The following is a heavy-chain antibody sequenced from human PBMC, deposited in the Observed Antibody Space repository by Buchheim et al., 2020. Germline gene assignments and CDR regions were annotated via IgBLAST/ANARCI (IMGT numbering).Heavy chain of an antibody. D-gene: IGHD1-26*01. J-gene: IGHJ4*02. CDR3: AKDEVGATRY. Sequence: QVQLVESGGGVVQPGRSLRLSCAASGFTFCSYGMHWVRQAPGKGLEWVAVISYDGSNKYYADSVKGRFTISRDNSKNTLYLQMNSLRAEDTAVYYCAKDEVGATRYWGQGTL. CDR1: GFTFCSYG. V-gene: IGHV3-30*18. CDR2: ISYDGSNK.